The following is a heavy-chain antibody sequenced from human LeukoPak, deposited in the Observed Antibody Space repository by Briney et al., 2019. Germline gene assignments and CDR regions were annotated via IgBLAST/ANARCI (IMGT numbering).Heavy chain of an antibody. CDR1: GYTFTSYD. Sequence: ASVKVSCKASGYTFTSYDINWVRQATGQGLEWMGWMNPNSGNTGYAQKFQGRVTITRNTSISTAYLQWSSLKASDTAMYYCARPNRGYSYSPCDYWGQGTLVTISS. D-gene: IGHD5-18*01. J-gene: IGHJ4*02. CDR3: ARPNRGYSYSPCDY. V-gene: IGHV1-8*03. CDR2: MNPNSGNT.